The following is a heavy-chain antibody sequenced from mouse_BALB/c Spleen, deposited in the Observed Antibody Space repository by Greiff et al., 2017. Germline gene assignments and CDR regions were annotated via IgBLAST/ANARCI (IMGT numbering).Heavy chain of an antibody. D-gene: IGHD1-1*02. V-gene: IGHV1-5*01. Sequence: EVKLMESGTVLVRPGASVKMSCKASGYTFTSYWMHWVKQRPGQGLEWIGAIYPGNSDTSYNQKFKGKAKLTAVTSPSTAYMELSSLTNEDSAVYYCTSSPNYALDYWGQGTLVTVSA. CDR2: IYPGNSDT. CDR3: TSSPNYALDY. CDR1: GYTFTSYW. J-gene: IGHJ3*01.